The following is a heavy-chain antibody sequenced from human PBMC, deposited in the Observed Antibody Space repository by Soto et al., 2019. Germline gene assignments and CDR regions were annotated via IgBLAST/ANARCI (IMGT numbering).Heavy chain of an antibody. CDR2: IYYSGST. V-gene: IGHV4-39*01. CDR1: GGSISSSSYY. J-gene: IGHJ6*02. CDR3: ARLGGMDV. Sequence: SETLSLTCTVSGGSISSSSYYWGWIRQPPGKGLEWIGSIYYSGSTYYNPSLKSRVTISVDTSKNQFSLKLSSVTAADTAVYYCARLGGMDVWGQGTTVTVS.